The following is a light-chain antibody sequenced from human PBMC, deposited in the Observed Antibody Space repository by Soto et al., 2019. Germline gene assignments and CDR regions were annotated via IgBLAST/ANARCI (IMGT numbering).Light chain of an antibody. CDR1: QSISNS. Sequence: DIQMTQSPSSLSASVGDRVTITCRASQSISNSLNWYQQKPGKAPKHLLYAASSLQSGVPSRFSRSGSGTDFTLTISSLQPEDFATYYCQQSYRAFGHGPKVQIK. CDR3: QQSYRA. V-gene: IGKV1-39*01. J-gene: IGKJ1*01. CDR2: AAS.